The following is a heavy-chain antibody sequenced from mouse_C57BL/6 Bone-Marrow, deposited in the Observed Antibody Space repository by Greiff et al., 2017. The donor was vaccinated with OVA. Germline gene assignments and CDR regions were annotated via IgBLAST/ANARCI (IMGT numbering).Heavy chain of an antibody. D-gene: IGHD2-3*01. CDR3: ARDDGYSFDV. V-gene: IGHV1-55*01. CDR2: IYPGSGST. J-gene: IGHJ1*03. CDR1: GYTFTSYW. Sequence: QVQLQQPGAELVKPGASVKMSCKASGYTFTSYWITWVKQRPGQGLEWIGDIYPGSGSTTYNEKFKSKATLTVDTSSSTAYMQLSSLTSEDSAVYYCARDDGYSFDVWGTGTTVTVSS.